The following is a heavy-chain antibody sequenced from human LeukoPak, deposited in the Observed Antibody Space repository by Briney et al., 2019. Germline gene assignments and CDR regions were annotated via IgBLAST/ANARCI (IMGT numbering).Heavy chain of an antibody. CDR1: GGSISSYY. D-gene: IGHD5-12*01. J-gene: IGHJ4*02. Sequence: SETLSLTCTVSGGSISSYYWSWIRQPPGKGLEWIGYIYYRGSTNYNPSLKSRVTISVDTSKNQFSLKLSSVTAADTAMYYCARVSGYDWESFYDYWGQGSLVTVSS. CDR2: IYYRGST. CDR3: ARVSGYDWESFYDY. V-gene: IGHV4-59*01.